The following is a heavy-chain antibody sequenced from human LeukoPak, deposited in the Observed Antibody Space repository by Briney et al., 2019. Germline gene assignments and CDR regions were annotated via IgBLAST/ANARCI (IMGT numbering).Heavy chain of an antibody. D-gene: IGHD5-18*01. CDR3: AREGYSYGYLY. CDR2: ISYDGSNK. Sequence: GGSLRLSCAASGFTFSSYAMHWVRQAPGKGLEWVAVISYDGSNKYYADSVKGRFTISRDNSRNTLYLQMNSLRAEDTAVYYCAREGYSYGYLYWGQGTLVTVSS. J-gene: IGHJ4*02. V-gene: IGHV3-30-3*01. CDR1: GFTFSSYA.